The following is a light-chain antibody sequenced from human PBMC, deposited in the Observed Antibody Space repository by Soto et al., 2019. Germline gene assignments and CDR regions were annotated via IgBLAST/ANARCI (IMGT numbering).Light chain of an antibody. Sequence: EVVLTQSPGTLSLSPGERAALSCRASQSVSSSYLAWYQQKPGQTPRLLIYGASNRATGIPDRFSGSGSGTDFTLTISRLEPEDFAVYYCQQYGTLPRTFGQGTKVEIK. CDR3: QQYGTLPRT. V-gene: IGKV3-20*01. CDR2: GAS. CDR1: QSVSSSY. J-gene: IGKJ1*01.